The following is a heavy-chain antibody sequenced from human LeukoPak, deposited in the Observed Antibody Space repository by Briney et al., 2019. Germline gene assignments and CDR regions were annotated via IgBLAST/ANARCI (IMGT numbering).Heavy chain of an antibody. CDR2: ISGSGGST. CDR1: GFTLSSYA. CDR3: AKHGYYYYYNVDV. V-gene: IGHV3-23*01. J-gene: IGHJ6*04. Sequence: GSLRLSCAASGFTLSSYAMSWVRQAPGKGLEWVSGISGSGGSTYYADSVKGRFTIPRDNSKNTLYLQMNSLRAEDTAVYFCAKHGYYYYYNVDVWGKGTTVTVSS.